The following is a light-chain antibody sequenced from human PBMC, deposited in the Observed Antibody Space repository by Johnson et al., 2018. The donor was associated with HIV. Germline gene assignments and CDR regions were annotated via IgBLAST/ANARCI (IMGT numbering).Light chain of an antibody. V-gene: IGLV1-51*02. CDR3: ATWDSSLRANV. J-gene: IGLJ1*01. CDR2: DND. Sequence: QYVLTQPPSVSAAPGRWVTVSCSGTTSNIGDHSVSWFQHLPGTAPKLLIYDNDRRPTGVPDRFSGSKSAASATLDITGLQSGDEGYYYWATWDSSLRANVFGPGTKVTVL. CDR1: TSNIGDHS.